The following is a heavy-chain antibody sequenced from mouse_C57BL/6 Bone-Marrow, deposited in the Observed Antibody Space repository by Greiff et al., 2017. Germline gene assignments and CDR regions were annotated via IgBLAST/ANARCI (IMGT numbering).Heavy chain of an antibody. CDR2: IYPRRGNT. J-gene: IGHJ4*01. V-gene: IGHV1-81*01. CDR1: GYTFTSYG. CDR3: ARSPYYYGSIYYARDY. D-gene: IGHD1-1*01. Sequence: QVQLQQSGAELARPGASVKLSCKASGYTFTSYGISWVKQRPGQGLEWIGEIYPRRGNTYYNEKFKGKATLTADKSSSTAYMELRSLTSEDSAVYFCARSPYYYGSIYYARDYWGQGTSVTVSS.